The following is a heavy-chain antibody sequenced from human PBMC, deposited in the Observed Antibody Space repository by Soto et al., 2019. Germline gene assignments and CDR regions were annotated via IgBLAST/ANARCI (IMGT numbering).Heavy chain of an antibody. CDR2: ISAYNGNT. CDR1: GYTFTSYG. Sequence: QVQLVQSGAEVKKPGASVKVSCKASGYTFTSYGISWVRQAPGQGLEWMGWISAYNGNTNYAQKLQGRVTMTTDTSTSTAYMELRSLRSDDTAVYYCARDGKADYGDYPPQYYYYGMDVWGQGTTVTVSS. CDR3: ARDGKADYGDYPPQYYYYGMDV. D-gene: IGHD4-17*01. J-gene: IGHJ6*02. V-gene: IGHV1-18*01.